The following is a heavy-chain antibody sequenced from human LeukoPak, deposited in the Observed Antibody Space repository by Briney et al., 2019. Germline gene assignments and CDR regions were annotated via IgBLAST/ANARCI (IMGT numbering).Heavy chain of an antibody. V-gene: IGHV4-4*07. CDR1: GGSISSYY. D-gene: IGHD5-12*01. CDR3: ARGAVRGVATITMATYYYYYMDV. Sequence: SETLSLTCTVSGGSISSYYWSRIRQPAGKGLEWIGRIYTSGSTNYNPSLKSRVTMSVDTSKNQFSLKLSSVTAADTAVYYCARGAVRGVATITMATYYYYYMDVWGKGTTVTVSS. J-gene: IGHJ6*03. CDR2: IYTSGST.